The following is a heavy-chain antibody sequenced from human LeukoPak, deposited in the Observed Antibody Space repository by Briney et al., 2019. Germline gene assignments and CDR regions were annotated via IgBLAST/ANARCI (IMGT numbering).Heavy chain of an antibody. CDR3: ARDNNGWAWDY. CDR1: GYPFTRHS. V-gene: IGHV1-46*01. D-gene: IGHD6-19*01. CDR2: INPNGGRT. J-gene: IGHJ4*02. Sequence: SVTDPHKPSGYPFTRHSMHCVRQAPGQGLDWMGIINPNGGRTTYAQKIQGRVTMTRDMSTGTMYMEMSSLRSEDTAVYYCARDNNGWAWDYWGQGTLVTVPS.